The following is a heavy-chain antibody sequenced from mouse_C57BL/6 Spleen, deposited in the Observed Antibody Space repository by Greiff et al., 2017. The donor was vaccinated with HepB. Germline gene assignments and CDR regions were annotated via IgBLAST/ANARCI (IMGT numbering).Heavy chain of an antibody. Sequence: QVQLQQPGAELVKPGASVKLSCKASGYTFTSYWMQWVKQRPGQGLEWIGEIDPSDSYTNYNQKFKGKATLTVDTSSSTAYMQLSRLTSEDSAVYYCATCCLDYWGQGTTLTVSS. J-gene: IGHJ2*01. CDR1: GYTFTSYW. V-gene: IGHV1-50*01. CDR2: IDPSDSYT. CDR3: ATCCLDY.